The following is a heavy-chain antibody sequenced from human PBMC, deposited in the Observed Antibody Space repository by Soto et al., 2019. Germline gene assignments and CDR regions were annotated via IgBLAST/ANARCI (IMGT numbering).Heavy chain of an antibody. Sequence: PSETLSLTCAVSGGSFNSYYWSWVRQSPGKGLEWIGEVHHSGTTKYNPSLETRFTISVDTSKNQVSLRLTSVTAADRAVYYCARGSASGYGFDSWGPGTLVTVSS. CDR2: VHHSGTT. D-gene: IGHD3-22*01. J-gene: IGHJ4*02. V-gene: IGHV4-34*01. CDR1: GGSFNSYY. CDR3: ARGSASGYGFDS.